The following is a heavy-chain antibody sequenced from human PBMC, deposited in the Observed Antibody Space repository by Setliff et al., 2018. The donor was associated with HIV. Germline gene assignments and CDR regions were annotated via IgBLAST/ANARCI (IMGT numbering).Heavy chain of an antibody. CDR1: GFTFDDYA. Sequence: GSLRLSCAASGFTFDDYAMHWVRQAPGKGLEWVSVINNSGTTKYADSVKGRFTISRDNSKNTVFLQMNSLKTEDTAVYYCTKIVGAGGWFDPWGQGTLVTVSS. J-gene: IGHJ5*02. V-gene: IGHV3-53*01. CDR3: TKIVGAGGWFDP. CDR2: INNSGTT. D-gene: IGHD1-26*01.